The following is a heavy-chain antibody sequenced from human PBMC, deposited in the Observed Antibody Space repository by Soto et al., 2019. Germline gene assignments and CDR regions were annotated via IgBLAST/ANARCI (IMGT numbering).Heavy chain of an antibody. Sequence: SETLSLTCTVSGGSISSYYWSWIRQPPGKGLEWIGYIYYSGSTNYNPSLKSRVTISVDTSKNQLSLKLSSVTAADKAVYYCATDRAWFDPWGQGTLVTVSS. J-gene: IGHJ5*02. CDR3: ATDRAWFDP. V-gene: IGHV4-59*01. CDR1: GGSISSYY. CDR2: IYYSGST.